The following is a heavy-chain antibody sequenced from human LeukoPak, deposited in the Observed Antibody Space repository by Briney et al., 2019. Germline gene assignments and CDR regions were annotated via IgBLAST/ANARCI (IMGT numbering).Heavy chain of an antibody. CDR1: GFTFSSYA. CDR3: AKAGYVVVPAAGGAFDI. D-gene: IGHD2-2*01. Sequence: PGGSLRLSCAASGFTFSSYAMSWVRQAPGKGLEWVSVISGSGGSTYYADSVKGRFTISRDNSKNTLYLQMNSLRAEDTAVYYCAKAGYVVVPAAGGAFDIWGQGTMVTVSS. CDR2: ISGSGGST. V-gene: IGHV3-23*01. J-gene: IGHJ3*02.